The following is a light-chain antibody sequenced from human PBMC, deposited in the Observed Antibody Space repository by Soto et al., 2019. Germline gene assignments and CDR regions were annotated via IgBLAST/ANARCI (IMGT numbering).Light chain of an antibody. V-gene: IGKV4-1*01. CDR3: QQYYSTPIT. Sequence: DIVMTQSPDSLAVSLGERATINCKPSHSVLYSSNNKNYLAWYQQKPGQPPKLLIYWASTRESGVPDRFSGSGSGTDFTLTISSLQAEDVAVYYCQQYYSTPITFGQGTRLEIK. J-gene: IGKJ5*01. CDR2: WAS. CDR1: HSVLYSSNNKNY.